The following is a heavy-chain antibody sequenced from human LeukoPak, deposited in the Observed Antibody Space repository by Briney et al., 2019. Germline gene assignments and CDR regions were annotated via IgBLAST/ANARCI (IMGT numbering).Heavy chain of an antibody. CDR1: GGSISSSSYY. CDR2: IYYSGST. J-gene: IGHJ4*02. D-gene: IGHD2-15*01. Sequence: PSETLSLTCTVSGGSISSSSYYWGWIRQPPGKGLEWIVSIYYSGSTYYNPSLKSRVTISVDTSKNQFSLKLSSVTAADTAVYYCAREAVVAAFDYRGQGTLVTVSS. V-gene: IGHV4-39*02. CDR3: AREAVVAAFDY.